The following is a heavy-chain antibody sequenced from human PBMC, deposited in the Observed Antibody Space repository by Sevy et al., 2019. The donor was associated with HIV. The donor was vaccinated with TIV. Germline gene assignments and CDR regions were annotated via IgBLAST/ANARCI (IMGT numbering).Heavy chain of an antibody. V-gene: IGHV4-59*01. CDR1: GGSISSYF. Sequence: SETLSLTCSVSGGSISSYFWTWVRQSPGKGLEWIGNIYFTGNTDYSPSLKSRVSLSLDTSKSQFSLTLKSVTAADTAIYFCARDSTTRPRVLVYWGLGSMVTVSS. CDR2: IYFTGNT. CDR3: ARDSTTRPRVLVY. J-gene: IGHJ4*02. D-gene: IGHD1-1*01.